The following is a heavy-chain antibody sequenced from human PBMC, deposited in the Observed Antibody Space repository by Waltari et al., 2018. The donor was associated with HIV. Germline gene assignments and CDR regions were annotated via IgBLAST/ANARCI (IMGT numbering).Heavy chain of an antibody. CDR1: GGSFSGYY. CDR2: IKHSGST. CDR3: ASGGMTTVTPYGMDV. Sequence: QVQLQQWGAGLLKPSETLSLTCAVYGGSFSGYYWSWIRQPPGKGLEWIGEIKHSGSTNYNPSLKSRVTISVDTSKNQFALKLSSVTAADTAVYYCASGGMTTVTPYGMDVWGQGTTVTVSS. D-gene: IGHD4-17*01. V-gene: IGHV4-34*01. J-gene: IGHJ6*02.